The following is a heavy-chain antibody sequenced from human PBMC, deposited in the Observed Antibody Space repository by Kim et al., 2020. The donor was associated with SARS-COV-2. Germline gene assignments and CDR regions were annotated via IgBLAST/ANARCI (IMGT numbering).Heavy chain of an antibody. J-gene: IGHJ4*02. CDR1: GFTFSTYA. D-gene: IGHD1-26*01. V-gene: IGHV3-30*18. CDR3: AKDGSAGAADYYFDY. Sequence: GGSLRLSCAASGFTFSTYAMHWVRQAPGKGLEWVAVISNDGRNIYSADSVKGRFTISRDNSKNTLYLQMNSLRVEDTAVYYCAKDGSAGAADYYFDYWGQGTLVTVPA. CDR2: ISNDGRNI.